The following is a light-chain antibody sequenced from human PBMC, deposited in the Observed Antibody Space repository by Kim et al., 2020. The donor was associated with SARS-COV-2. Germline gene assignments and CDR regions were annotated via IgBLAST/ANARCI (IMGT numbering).Light chain of an antibody. CDR1: SSDVGKYNF. J-gene: IGLJ3*02. CDR3: SSYAGSLWV. Sequence: PGQSDTISCTGTSSDVGKYNFVSWYKQHPGKAPKMMIYEVSERPSGVSNRFSGSKSGDMASLTISGLQAEDEGDYYCSSYAGSLWVFGGGTKLTVL. V-gene: IGLV2-23*02. CDR2: EVS.